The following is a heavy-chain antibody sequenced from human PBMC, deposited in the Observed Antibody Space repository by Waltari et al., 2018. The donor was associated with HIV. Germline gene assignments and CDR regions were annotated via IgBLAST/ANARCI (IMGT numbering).Heavy chain of an antibody. J-gene: IGHJ4*02. CDR2: INHSGST. CDR1: GGSSRGDY. Sequence: VQLQHWGAGLLKPSETLSLTCAVSGGSSRGDYCCLFLQPPGNGLGWIGEINHSGSTNYNPSLKSRVTISVDTSKNQCSLKLSSVTAADTAVYYCAGRGYSGYDTDYWGQGTLVTVSS. V-gene: IGHV4-34*01. CDR3: AGRGYSGYDTDY. D-gene: IGHD5-12*01.